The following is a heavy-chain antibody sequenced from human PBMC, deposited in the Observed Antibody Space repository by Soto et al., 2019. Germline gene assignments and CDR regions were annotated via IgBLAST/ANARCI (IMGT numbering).Heavy chain of an antibody. CDR3: VIEGVGFGP. Sequence: EVQLVESGGGLVQPWGSVRLSCAASGFTFSVSSMHWVRQAPGKGLEWLGRIRSKANNNATIYSESVRGRFIISREDSQDTMFLQMRSLRTEDTAMFYCVIEGVGFGPWGQGTLVTVS. J-gene: IGHJ5*02. CDR2: IRSKANNNAT. CDR1: GFTFSVSS. V-gene: IGHV3-73*01. D-gene: IGHD3-10*01.